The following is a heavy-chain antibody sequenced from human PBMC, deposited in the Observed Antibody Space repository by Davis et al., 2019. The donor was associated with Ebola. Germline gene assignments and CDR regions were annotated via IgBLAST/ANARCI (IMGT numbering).Heavy chain of an antibody. CDR1: GFTFSSYW. J-gene: IGHJ6*03. V-gene: IGHV3-74*01. Sequence: PGGSLSLSCAASGFTFSSYWMHWVRQAPGKGLVWVSRINSDGSSTSYADSVQGRFTISRDNAKNTLYLQMNSLRAEDTAVYYCARGVAYYYMDVWGKGTTVTVSS. CDR3: ARGVAYYYMDV. CDR2: INSDGSST.